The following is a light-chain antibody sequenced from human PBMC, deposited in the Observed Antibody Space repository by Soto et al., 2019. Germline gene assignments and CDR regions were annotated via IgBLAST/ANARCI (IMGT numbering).Light chain of an antibody. Sequence: EHLLTHSPGTLSLSPGERATLACRASQTVIGNQLAWYRQKPGQSPRLLIYNGPHRATGIPDRFSGSGSGTDFTLVISGLEAEDFAVYYCLIYGRSPGWKFGQGTKVDIK. CDR2: NGP. J-gene: IGKJ1*01. V-gene: IGKV3-20*01. CDR1: QTVIGNQ. CDR3: LIYGRSPGWK.